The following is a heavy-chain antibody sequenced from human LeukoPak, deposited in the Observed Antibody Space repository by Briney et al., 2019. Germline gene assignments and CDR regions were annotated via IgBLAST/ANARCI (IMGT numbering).Heavy chain of an antibody. D-gene: IGHD4-17*01. CDR2: IYHSGST. CDR1: GYSISSGYY. CDR3: ARADYGDYGFDAFDI. J-gene: IGHJ3*02. V-gene: IGHV4-38-2*01. Sequence: SETLSLTCAVSGYSISSGYYWGWFRQPPGKGLEWTGSIYHSGSTYYNPSLKSRVTISVDTSKNQFSLKLSSVTAADTAVYYCARADYGDYGFDAFDIWGQGTMVTVSS.